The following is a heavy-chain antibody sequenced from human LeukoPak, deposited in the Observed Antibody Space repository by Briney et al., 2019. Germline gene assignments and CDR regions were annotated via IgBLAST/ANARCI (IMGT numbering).Heavy chain of an antibody. CDR3: AKAGLGYCSGGSCPLHFDY. Sequence: PGGSLRLSCAASGFTFSSYGMHWVRQAPGKGLEWVAVISYDGSNKYYADSVKGRFTISRDNAKNSLYLQMNSLRAEDTALYYCAKAGLGYCSGGSCPLHFDYWGQGTLVTVSS. D-gene: IGHD2-15*01. J-gene: IGHJ4*02. CDR2: ISYDGSNK. V-gene: IGHV3-30*18. CDR1: GFTFSSYG.